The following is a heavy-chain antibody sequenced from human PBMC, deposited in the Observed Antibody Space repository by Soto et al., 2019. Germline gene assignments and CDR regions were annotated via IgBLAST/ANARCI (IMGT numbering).Heavy chain of an antibody. Sequence: QVHLVQSGAEVKRPGASVKISCKASGYTFTNYGFSWVRQAPGQGLEWLGWISSFNGNTYYAQKMQGRVTMTTDTYTTTVYLELRSLTPDDTAVYFCARDSGAEVVAPPEVRYMDVWGKGTTVTLS. CDR3: ARDSGAEVVAPPEVRYMDV. CDR2: ISSFNGNT. J-gene: IGHJ6*03. CDR1: GYTFTNYG. D-gene: IGHD1-26*01. V-gene: IGHV1-18*01.